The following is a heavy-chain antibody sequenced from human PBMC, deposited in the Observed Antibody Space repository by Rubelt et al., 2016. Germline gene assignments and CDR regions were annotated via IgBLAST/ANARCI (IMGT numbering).Heavy chain of an antibody. D-gene: IGHD3-22*01. J-gene: IGHJ4*02. CDR3: ASDFYYNSSNYYGGLDY. CDR2: IKQDGSEK. V-gene: IGHV3-7*01. Sequence: GFTFNNYWMNWVRQAPGKGLEWVANIKQDGSEKYYVDSVKGRFTISRDNAKNSLSLQMNSLRAEDTAVYYCASDFYYNSSNYYGGLDYWGQGILVTVSS. CDR1: GFTFNNYW.